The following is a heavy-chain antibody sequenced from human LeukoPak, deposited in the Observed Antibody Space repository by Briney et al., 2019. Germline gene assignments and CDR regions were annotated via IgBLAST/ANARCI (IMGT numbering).Heavy chain of an antibody. D-gene: IGHD6-6*01. CDR3: AKVRSPSSIAARPGLGYFDY. J-gene: IGHJ4*02. V-gene: IGHV3-13*01. CDR2: IGTAGDT. Sequence: GGSLRLSCAASGFTFSSYDMHWVRQATGKGLEWVSAIGTAGDTYYPGSVKGRFTISRENAKNSLYLQMNSLRAEDTAVYYCAKVRSPSSIAARPGLGYFDYWGQGTLVTVSS. CDR1: GFTFSSYD.